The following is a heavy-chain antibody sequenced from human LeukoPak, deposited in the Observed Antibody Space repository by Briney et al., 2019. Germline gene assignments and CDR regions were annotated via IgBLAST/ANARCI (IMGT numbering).Heavy chain of an antibody. D-gene: IGHD3-10*01. CDR2: NYPSDSDT. V-gene: IGHV5-51*01. CDR3: ARRYGSGSYYYYGMDV. Sequence: GESLKISCKGSGYSFTSLWDGLVRQRPGKGLDWMGINYPSDSDTTYSPSFQGQVAISAAKSISTAYLKWSSLKASDTAMYYCARRYGSGSYYYYGMDVWGQGTTVTVSS. J-gene: IGHJ6*02. CDR1: GYSFTSLW.